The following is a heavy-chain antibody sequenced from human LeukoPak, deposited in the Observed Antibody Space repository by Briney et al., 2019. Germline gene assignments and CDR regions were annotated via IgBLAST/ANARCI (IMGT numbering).Heavy chain of an antibody. J-gene: IGHJ4*02. D-gene: IGHD6-19*01. Sequence: GGSLILSCAVSGFTFSNAWMSWVRQAPGKGLEWVGRIKSKTDGGATDYAAPVKGRFIISRDDSKNTLYLQMNSLKTEDTAVYYCTTAVSEAGTDSDYWGQGTLVTVSS. CDR2: IKSKTDGGAT. V-gene: IGHV3-15*01. CDR1: GFTFSNAW. CDR3: TTAVSEAGTDSDY.